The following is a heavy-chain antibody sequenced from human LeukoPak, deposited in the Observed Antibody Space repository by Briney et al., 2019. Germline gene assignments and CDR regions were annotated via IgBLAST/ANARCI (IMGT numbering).Heavy chain of an antibody. CDR1: GYTFTSYD. J-gene: IGHJ5*02. Sequence: ASVKVSSKASGYTFTSYDINWVRQATEQGLEWMGWMNPNSGNTGYAQKFQGRVTMTRNTSISTAYMELSSLRSEDTAVYYCARGRVYCSGGSCYNWFDPWGQGTLVTVSS. CDR3: ARGRVYCSGGSCYNWFDP. V-gene: IGHV1-8*01. D-gene: IGHD2-15*01. CDR2: MNPNSGNT.